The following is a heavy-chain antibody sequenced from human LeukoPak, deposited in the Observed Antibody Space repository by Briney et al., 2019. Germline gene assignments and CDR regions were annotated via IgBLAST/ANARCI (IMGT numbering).Heavy chain of an antibody. CDR2: TIPIFGTA. CDR1: GGTFSSYA. CDR3: ARVRCSSTSCFTENWFDP. V-gene: IGHV1-69*01. Sequence: ASVKVSCKASGGTFSSYAISWVRQAPGQGLEWMGGTIPIFGTANYAQKFQGRVTITADESTSTAYMELSSLRSEDTAVYYCARVRCSSTSCFTENWFDPWGQGTLVTVSS. J-gene: IGHJ5*02. D-gene: IGHD2-2*01.